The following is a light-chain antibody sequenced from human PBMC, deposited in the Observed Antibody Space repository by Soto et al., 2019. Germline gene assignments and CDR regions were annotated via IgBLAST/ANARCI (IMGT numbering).Light chain of an antibody. CDR3: QQYNNCPHT. J-gene: IGKJ2*01. CDR2: GAS. CDR1: QIVSSN. Sequence: EIVMTQSPATLSVSPGERATLSCRAIQIVSSNLAWYQQKPGQAPRLLIYGASTRATGIPARFSGSGSGTDFTLTLSSLQSEDFAVYYCQQYNNCPHTFGQGTKLEIK. V-gene: IGKV3-15*01.